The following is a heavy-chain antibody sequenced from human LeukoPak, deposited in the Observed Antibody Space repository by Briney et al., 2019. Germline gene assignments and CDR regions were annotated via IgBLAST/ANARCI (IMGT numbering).Heavy chain of an antibody. CDR3: ARGTVEQDYGDYEEGYYFDY. D-gene: IGHD4-17*01. CDR2: ISAYNGNT. Sequence: ASVKVSCKASGYTFTSYGISWVRQAPGQGLEWMGWISAYNGNTNYAQKLQGRVTMTTDTSTSTAYMELRSLRSDDTAVYYCARGTVEQDYGDYEEGYYFDYWGQGTLVTVSS. CDR1: GYTFTSYG. V-gene: IGHV1-18*01. J-gene: IGHJ4*02.